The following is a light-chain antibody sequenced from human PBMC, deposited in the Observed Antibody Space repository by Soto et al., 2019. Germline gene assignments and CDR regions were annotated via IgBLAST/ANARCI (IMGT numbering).Light chain of an antibody. V-gene: IGLV2-11*01. CDR1: SSDVGGYHY. CDR3: SSFSSDTTLFV. Sequence: QSALTQPRSVSGSPGQSVTLSCTGTSSDVGGYHYVSWYQHHPGKAPKIIIYDVNKRPSGVPDRFSGSKSGNTASLTISGLQAEDEADYYCSSFSSDTTLFVFGGGTKLTVL. J-gene: IGLJ2*01. CDR2: DVN.